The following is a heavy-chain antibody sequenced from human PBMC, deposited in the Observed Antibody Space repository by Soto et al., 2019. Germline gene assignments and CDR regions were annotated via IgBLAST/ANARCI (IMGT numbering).Heavy chain of an antibody. CDR3: AKDTLNDSGSFDY. V-gene: IGHV3-23*01. D-gene: IGHD6-19*01. CDR2: ISGSGGER. J-gene: IGHJ4*02. CDR1: GFTFRTYG. Sequence: LRLSCAASGFTFRTYGMTWVRQAPGKGLEWVSGISGSGGERYYGDSGEGRFSISRDNSENSLFLQMHSLRAEDTAIYYCAKDTLNDSGSFDYWGQGTLVTVSS.